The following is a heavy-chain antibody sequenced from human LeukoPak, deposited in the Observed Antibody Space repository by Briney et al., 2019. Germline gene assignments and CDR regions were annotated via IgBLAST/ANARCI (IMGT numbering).Heavy chain of an antibody. V-gene: IGHV4-59*01. Sequence: SETLSLTCSVSGGSISSYYWSWIRQPPEKGLEWIGYSSYSGSITYNPSLKSRVTISLDMSKNQFSLKLSSVTAADTAVYYCARMIYGDYFDFWGQGTLVTVSS. J-gene: IGHJ4*02. CDR3: ARMIYGDYFDF. CDR1: GGSISSYY. D-gene: IGHD4-17*01. CDR2: SSYSGSI.